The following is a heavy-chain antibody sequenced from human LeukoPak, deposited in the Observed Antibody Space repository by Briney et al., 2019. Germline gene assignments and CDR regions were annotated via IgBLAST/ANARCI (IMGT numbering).Heavy chain of an antibody. CDR2: ISYDGSKI. CDR1: GFAFSSYG. Sequence: GGSLRLSCAASGFAFSSYGMHWVRQAPGKGLEWVSIISYDGSKIYYGDSVKGRFTISKDDSENTLYLQMNSLSAEDTAVYYCAGSYSYYFDYWGQGTLVTVSS. V-gene: IGHV3-30*03. D-gene: IGHD3-10*01. CDR3: AGSYSYYFDY. J-gene: IGHJ4*02.